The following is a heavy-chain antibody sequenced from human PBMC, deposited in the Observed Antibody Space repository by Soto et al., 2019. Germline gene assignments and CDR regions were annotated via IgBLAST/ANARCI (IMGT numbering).Heavy chain of an antibody. Sequence: SGPTLVNPTQTLTLTCTFSGFSLSTSGVGVGWIRQPPGKALEWLALIYWDDDKRYSPSLKSRLTITKDTSKNQVVLTMTNMDPVDTATYYCAHTSFYDSSGYSTINAFDIWGQGTMVTVSS. CDR3: AHTSFYDSSGYSTINAFDI. V-gene: IGHV2-5*02. CDR1: GFSLSTSGVG. J-gene: IGHJ3*02. CDR2: IYWDDDK. D-gene: IGHD3-22*01.